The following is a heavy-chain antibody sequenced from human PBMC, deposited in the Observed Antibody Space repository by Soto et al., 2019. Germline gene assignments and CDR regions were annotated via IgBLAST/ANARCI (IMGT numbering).Heavy chain of an antibody. J-gene: IGHJ4*02. CDR1: GFTFSSYA. CDR2: ISYDGGNK. CDR3: ARDPSSGWYRYYFDY. V-gene: IGHV3-30-3*01. Sequence: GGSLRLSCAASGFTFSSYAMHWVRQAPGKGLEWVAVISYDGGNKYYADSVKGRFTISRDNSKNTLYLQMNSLRAEDTAVYYCARDPSSGWYRYYFDYWGQGTLVTVSS. D-gene: IGHD6-19*01.